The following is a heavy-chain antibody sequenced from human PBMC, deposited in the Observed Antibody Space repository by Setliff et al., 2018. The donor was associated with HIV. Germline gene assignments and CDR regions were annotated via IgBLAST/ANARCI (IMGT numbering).Heavy chain of an antibody. Sequence: SETLSLTCNVSGGSISGYYWSWIRQPAGKGLEWIGHIYASGSTKYNPSLESRVTMSVDTSRTQFSLKLRSVTAADTAVYYCARVGASGVPSTMDYYYYMDVWGRGTTVTVSS. CDR1: GGSISGYY. J-gene: IGHJ6*03. CDR3: ARVGASGVPSTMDYYYYMDV. V-gene: IGHV4-4*07. CDR2: IYASGST. D-gene: IGHD3-10*01.